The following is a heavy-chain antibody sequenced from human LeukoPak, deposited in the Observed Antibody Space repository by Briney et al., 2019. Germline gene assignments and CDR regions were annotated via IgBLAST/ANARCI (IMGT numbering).Heavy chain of an antibody. V-gene: IGHV3-7*01. CDR3: ARDFQDRFYGDYESGAFDI. D-gene: IGHD4-17*01. CDR2: IKQDGSEN. Sequence: GGSLRLSCAASGFTFSSYWMSWVRQAPGKGLEWVANIKQDGSENYCVDSVKGRFTISRDNAKNSLYLQMNSLRAEDTAVYYCARDFQDRFYGDYESGAFDIWGQGTMVTVSS. J-gene: IGHJ3*02. CDR1: GFTFSSYW.